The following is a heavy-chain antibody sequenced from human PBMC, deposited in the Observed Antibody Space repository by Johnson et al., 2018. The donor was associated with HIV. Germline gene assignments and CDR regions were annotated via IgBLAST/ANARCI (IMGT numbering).Heavy chain of an antibody. CDR3: AKARVGARGGAFDI. Sequence: VQLVESGGGLVQPGGSLRLSCAASGFTVSSNYMSWVRQAPGKGLEWVSVIYSGDTTYYADSMRGRFTISRDNSKNTRFLQMNSLRVDDTAAYFCAKARVGARGGAFDIWGQGTMVTVSS. CDR2: IYSGDTT. D-gene: IGHD1-26*01. J-gene: IGHJ3*02. V-gene: IGHV3-66*01. CDR1: GFTVSSNY.